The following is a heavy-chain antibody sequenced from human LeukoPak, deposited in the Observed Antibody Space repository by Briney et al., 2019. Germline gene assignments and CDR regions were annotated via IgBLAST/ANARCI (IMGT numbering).Heavy chain of an antibody. CDR2: IYYSGST. CDR1: GGSVSGTNYY. Sequence: SETLSLTCSVSGGSVSGTNYYWAWIRQPPEKGLEWIGSIYYSGSTYYNVSLKSRVTISVDTSKNQFSLKLGSVTAADTAVYYCARIRMGTYCSSTSCYAFYKRYYYMDVWGKGTTVTISS. V-gene: IGHV4-39*07. D-gene: IGHD2-2*01. CDR3: ARIRMGTYCSSTSCYAFYKRYYYMDV. J-gene: IGHJ6*03.